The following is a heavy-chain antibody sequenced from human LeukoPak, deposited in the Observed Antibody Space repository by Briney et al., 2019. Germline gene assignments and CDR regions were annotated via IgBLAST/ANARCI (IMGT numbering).Heavy chain of an antibody. V-gene: IGHV3-74*01. D-gene: IGHD3-22*01. CDR3: ASRGVRRVYYDSSGYIGDAFDI. Sequence: PGGSLRLSCAASGFTFSSYWMHWVRQAPGKGLVWVSRINSDSSSRSYADSVKDRLTISTNNAKNTVYLQMNRMRADDTAVYYCASRGVRRVYYDSSGYIGDAFDIWGQGTMVTVSS. CDR1: GFTFSSYW. J-gene: IGHJ3*02. CDR2: INSDSSSR.